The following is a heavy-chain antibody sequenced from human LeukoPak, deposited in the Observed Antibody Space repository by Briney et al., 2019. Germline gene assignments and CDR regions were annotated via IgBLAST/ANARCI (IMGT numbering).Heavy chain of an antibody. CDR2: MYYSGST. CDR3: ARAQGTIVGAPFAFDI. Sequence: PSETLSLTCTVSGGSVSSHYWSWLRQPPGKGLEWIGYMYYSGSTNYNPSLKSRVTISVDTSKNQFSLKLSSVTAADTAVYYCARAQGTIVGAPFAFDIWGQGTMVTVSS. D-gene: IGHD1-26*01. V-gene: IGHV4-59*02. CDR1: GGSVSSHY. J-gene: IGHJ3*02.